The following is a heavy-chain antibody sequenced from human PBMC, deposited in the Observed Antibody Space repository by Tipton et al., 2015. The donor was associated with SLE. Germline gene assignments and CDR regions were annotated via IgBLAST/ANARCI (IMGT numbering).Heavy chain of an antibody. V-gene: IGHV3-48*03. D-gene: IGHD3-3*01. J-gene: IGHJ4*02. CDR1: GFTFSSYE. Sequence: SLRLSCAASGFTFSSYEMNWVRQAPGKGLEWVSYISSSARTIYYADSVKGRFTISRDNAKNSLYLQMNSLRVEDTAVYYCARWEDFWIGFDYWGQGTLVTVSS. CDR2: ISSSARTI. CDR3: ARWEDFWIGFDY.